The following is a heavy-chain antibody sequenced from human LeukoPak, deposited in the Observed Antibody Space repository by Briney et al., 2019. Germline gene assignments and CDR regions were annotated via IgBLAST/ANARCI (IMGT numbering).Heavy chain of an antibody. V-gene: IGHV1-18*01. CDR3: ARAWGAMVSPHYYYYGMDV. CDR2: ISAYNGNT. Sequence: ASVKVSCKASGYTFASYGISWVRQAPGQGLEWMGWISAYNGNTNYAQKLQGRVTMTTDTSTSTAYMELRSLRSDDTAVYYCARAWGAMVSPHYYYYGMDVWGQGTTVTVSS. CDR1: GYTFASYG. J-gene: IGHJ6*02. D-gene: IGHD5-18*01.